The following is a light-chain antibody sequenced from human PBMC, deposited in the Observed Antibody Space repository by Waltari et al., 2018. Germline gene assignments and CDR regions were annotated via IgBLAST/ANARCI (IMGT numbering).Light chain of an antibody. CDR3: QQYNNWPRT. CDR1: QSVGSN. J-gene: IGKJ1*01. Sequence: EIVMTQSPATLSVYPGERATLSCRASQSVGSNLAWYRQKPGQAPRLLISGASTRATGIPARFSGSGSGTEFTLIISSMQSEDFAFYYCQQYNNWPRTFGQGTTVEIK. CDR2: GAS. V-gene: IGKV3-15*01.